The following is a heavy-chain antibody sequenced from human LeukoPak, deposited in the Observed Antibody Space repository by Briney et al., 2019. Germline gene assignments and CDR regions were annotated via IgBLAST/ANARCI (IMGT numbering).Heavy chain of an antibody. CDR2: IKQDGSEK. D-gene: IGHD6-19*01. CDR3: ARSSGWYHRGPDYYYYYMDV. V-gene: IGHV3-7*01. Sequence: GGSLRLSCAASGFTFSNYWMNWVRQAPGKGLEWVANIKQDGSEKYYVDSVKGRFTVSRDNTKNSLYLQMNSPRAEDTAVYYCARSSGWYHRGPDYYYYYMDVWGKGTTVTVS. J-gene: IGHJ6*03. CDR1: GFTFSNYW.